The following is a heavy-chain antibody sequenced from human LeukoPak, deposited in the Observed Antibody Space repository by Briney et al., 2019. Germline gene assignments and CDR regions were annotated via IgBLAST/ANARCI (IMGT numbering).Heavy chain of an antibody. D-gene: IGHD5-18*01. CDR1: GGTFSSSA. CDR3: ARDQGLTAPPPYGLDV. J-gene: IGHJ6*02. V-gene: IGHV1-69*04. Sequence: ASVKDSCKASGGTFSSSAITWVRQAPGQGLEWMGRIFPVLNITNYAQKFQGRVTITADTSTSTAYMELSSLRSEETAVYYCARDQGLTAPPPYGLDVWGQGTTVTVSS. CDR2: IFPVLNIT.